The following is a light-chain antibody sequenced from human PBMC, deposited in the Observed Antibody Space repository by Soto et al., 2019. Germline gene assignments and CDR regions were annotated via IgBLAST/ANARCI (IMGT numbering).Light chain of an antibody. V-gene: IGKV3-15*01. J-gene: IGKJ1*01. CDR2: GAS. CDR1: QSVGNN. Sequence: DTVMTQAPATLYVSPGERASLTCGASQSVGNNLAWYRQKPGQAPRLLVYGASTRDTGVPARVSGSGAGTEFTLIISSLQSEDFEVYDCQQYNSWTRTFGQGTKVDIK. CDR3: QQYNSWTRT.